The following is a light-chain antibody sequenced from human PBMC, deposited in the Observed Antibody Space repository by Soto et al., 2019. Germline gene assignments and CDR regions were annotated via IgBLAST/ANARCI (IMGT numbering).Light chain of an antibody. Sequence: QPVLTQPPSASGTPGQRVTNSCSGSSSNIGSNTVNWYQQLPGTAPKLLIYSNNQRPSGVPDRFSGSKSGTSASLVISGLQSDDEADYYCATWDDSLNGWVFGGGTKVTVL. V-gene: IGLV1-44*01. CDR3: ATWDDSLNGWV. CDR2: SNN. CDR1: SSNIGSNT. J-gene: IGLJ3*02.